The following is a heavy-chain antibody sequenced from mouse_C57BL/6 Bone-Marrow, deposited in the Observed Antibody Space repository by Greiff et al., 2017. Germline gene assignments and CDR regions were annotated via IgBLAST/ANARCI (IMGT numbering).Heavy chain of an antibody. CDR1: GYTFTSYW. J-gene: IGHJ4*01. D-gene: IGHD1-1*01. CDR3: ASNYYGSSPLYAMDY. CDR2: IHPNSGST. Sequence: QLQQPGAELVKPGASVKLSCKASGYTFTSYWMHWVKQRPGQGLEWIGMIHPNSGSTNYNEKFKSKATLTVDKSSSTAYMQLSSLTSEDSAVYYCASNYYGSSPLYAMDYWGQGTSVTVAS. V-gene: IGHV1-64*01.